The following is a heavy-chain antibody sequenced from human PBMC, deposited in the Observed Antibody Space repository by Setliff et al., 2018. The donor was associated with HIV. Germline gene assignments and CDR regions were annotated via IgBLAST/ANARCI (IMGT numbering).Heavy chain of an antibody. J-gene: IGHJ4*02. Sequence: SETLSLTCAVYGGSFSGYYWSWIRQPPGKGLEWIGEINHSGSTNYNPSLKSRVTISVDTSKNQFSVRLRSVTAADTAVYYCATRDCGDDCYFDYWGQGTLVTVSS. CDR1: GGSFSGYY. D-gene: IGHD2-21*01. V-gene: IGHV4-34*01. CDR2: INHSGST. CDR3: ATRDCGDDCYFDY.